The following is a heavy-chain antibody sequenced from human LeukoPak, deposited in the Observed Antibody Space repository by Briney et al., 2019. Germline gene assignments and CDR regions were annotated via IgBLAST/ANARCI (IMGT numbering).Heavy chain of an antibody. CDR1: GGSFSGYY. V-gene: IGHV4-34*01. J-gene: IGHJ1*01. Sequence: SETLSLTCAVFGGSFSGYYWSWIRQPPGKGLEWIGEINHSGSTNYNPSLKSRVTISVDTSKNQFSLKLSSVTAADTAVYYCARGAPYYYGSGSYTRYFQHWGQGTLVTVSS. CDR3: ARGAPYYYGSGSYTRYFQH. D-gene: IGHD3-10*01. CDR2: INHSGST.